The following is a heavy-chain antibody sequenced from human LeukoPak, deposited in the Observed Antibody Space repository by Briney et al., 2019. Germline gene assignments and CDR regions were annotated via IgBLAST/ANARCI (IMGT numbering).Heavy chain of an antibody. CDR3: AELGITMIGGV. CDR2: ISSSGSTI. D-gene: IGHD3-10*02. Sequence: GGSLRLSCAASGFTFSSYSTNWVRQAAGEGLEWVSYISSSGSTIYYADSVKGRFTTSRDDAKNSLYLQMNSLRAEDTAVYYCAELGITMIGGVWGKGTTVTISS. J-gene: IGHJ6*04. V-gene: IGHV3-48*04. CDR1: GFTFSSYS.